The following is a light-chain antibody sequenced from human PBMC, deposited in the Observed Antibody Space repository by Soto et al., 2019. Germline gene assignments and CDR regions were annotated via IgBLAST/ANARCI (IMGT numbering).Light chain of an antibody. Sequence: EVAFTQSPCTLSLSPGERATLSCRASQSVGSSYLAWYQQKPGQAPRVLIYGTSSRATGIPDRFSGSGSGTDFTLTISRLEPEDFAVYYCQQYTTSSWTFGQGTKVDIK. V-gene: IGKV3-20*01. CDR1: QSVGSSY. J-gene: IGKJ1*01. CDR2: GTS. CDR3: QQYTTSSWT.